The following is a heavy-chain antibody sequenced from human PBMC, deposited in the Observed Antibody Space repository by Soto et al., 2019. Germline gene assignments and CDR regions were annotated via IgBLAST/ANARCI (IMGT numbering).Heavy chain of an antibody. D-gene: IGHD1-26*01. CDR3: ARDEEGATTGYHDY. V-gene: IGHV3-21*01. Sequence: EVQLVESGGGLVKPGGSLRLSCAASGFSFSNYDMNWVHQAPGKGLEWVSSISSSSSYIYYADSVKGRFTISRDNAKNSLYLQMNSLRAEDTAVYYCARDEEGATTGYHDYWGQGTLVTVSS. CDR1: GFSFSNYD. J-gene: IGHJ4*02. CDR2: ISSSSSYI.